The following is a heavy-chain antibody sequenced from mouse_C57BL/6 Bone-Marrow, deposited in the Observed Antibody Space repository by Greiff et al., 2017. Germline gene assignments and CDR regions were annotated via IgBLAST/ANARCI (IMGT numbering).Heavy chain of an antibody. V-gene: IGHV14-4*01. CDR2: IDPENGDT. D-gene: IGHD2-4*01. Sequence: VQLQQSGAELVRPGASVKLSCTASGFNIKDDYMHWVKQRPEQGLEWIGWIDPENGDTEYASKFQGKATITADTSSNTAYLQLSSLTSEDTAVYYCTFYYDYDEESGFAYWGQGTLVTVSA. J-gene: IGHJ3*01. CDR3: TFYYDYDEESGFAY. CDR1: GFNIKDDY.